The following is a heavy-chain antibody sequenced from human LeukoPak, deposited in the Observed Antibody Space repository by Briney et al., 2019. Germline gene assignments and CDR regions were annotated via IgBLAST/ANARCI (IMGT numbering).Heavy chain of an antibody. CDR1: GYTFTSYG. J-gene: IGHJ4*02. CDR3: ARDARNYDILTGYRNYYFDY. Sequence: ASVKVSCKASGYTFTSYGISWVRQAPGQGLEWMGWISAYNGNTNYAQKLQGRVTMTTDTSTSTAYMELSSLRSEDTAVYYCARDARNYDILTGYRNYYFDYWGQGTLVTVSS. CDR2: ISAYNGNT. D-gene: IGHD3-9*01. V-gene: IGHV1-18*01.